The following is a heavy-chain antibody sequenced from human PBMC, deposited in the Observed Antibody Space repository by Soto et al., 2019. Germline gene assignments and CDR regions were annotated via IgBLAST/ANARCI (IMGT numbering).Heavy chain of an antibody. CDR1: GFALSTTGMA. D-gene: IGHD6-19*01. Sequence: QITLRESGPTLVKPTQTLTLTCTFSGFALSTTGMAVGWIRQPPGKALEWLALAYWDDDRHYNPSLGNRLTRTRDTSRNQVVLSMTNMDPVDTATYYCAHRRNVAGAWYTFDYWGQGILVTVSS. CDR3: AHRRNVAGAWYTFDY. V-gene: IGHV2-5*02. CDR2: AYWDDDR. J-gene: IGHJ4*02.